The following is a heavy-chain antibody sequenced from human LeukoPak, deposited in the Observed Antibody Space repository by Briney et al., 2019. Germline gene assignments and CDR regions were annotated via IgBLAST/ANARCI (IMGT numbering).Heavy chain of an antibody. CDR3: AKEYSSGYPQL. CDR2: ISGSGGST. V-gene: IGHV3-23*01. CDR1: GFTFSSYG. Sequence: PGGTLRLSCAASGFTFSSYGMSWVPQAPGKGLEWGLAISGSGGSTYYADSVKGRFTISRDNSKNTLYLQMNSLRAEDTAVYYCAKEYSSGYPQLWGQGTLVTVSS. D-gene: IGHD3-22*01. J-gene: IGHJ4*02.